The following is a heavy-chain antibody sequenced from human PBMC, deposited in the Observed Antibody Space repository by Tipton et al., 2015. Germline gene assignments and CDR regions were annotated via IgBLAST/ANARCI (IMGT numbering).Heavy chain of an antibody. Sequence: GLVKPSETLSLTCNVSGGSINHFYWTWIRQPRGKRLEWIGSVHHSGVTNYNPSLNSRVSISLDTSKRHFSLNLTSVTAADTAVYFCARWYSSGWTGNLDVWGQGTTVTVSS. V-gene: IGHV4-59*01. J-gene: IGHJ6*02. CDR2: VHHSGVT. CDR1: GGSINHFY. CDR3: ARWYSSGWTGNLDV. D-gene: IGHD6-19*01.